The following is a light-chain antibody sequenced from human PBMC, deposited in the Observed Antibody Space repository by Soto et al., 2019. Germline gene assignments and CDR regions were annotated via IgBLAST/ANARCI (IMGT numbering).Light chain of an antibody. V-gene: IGKV1-27*01. CDR3: QKYNSAPSLT. CDR2: AAS. J-gene: IGKJ4*01. CDR1: QGISNF. Sequence: DIQMTQSPSSLSASVGDRVTITCRASQGISNFLAWHQQRPGKVPKVLIYAASTLQSGVPSRFSGSGSGTDFTLTISSLQPEDVATYYWQKYNSAPSLTFGGGTKVEIK.